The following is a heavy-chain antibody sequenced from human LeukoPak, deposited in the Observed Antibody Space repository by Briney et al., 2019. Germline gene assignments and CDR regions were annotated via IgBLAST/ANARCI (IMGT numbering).Heavy chain of an antibody. J-gene: IGHJ4*02. CDR1: GFTFINYG. Sequence: GSLRPPCFASGFTFINYGTTWVRQAPGKGLGGVNFMEYDGSDIFYADSVRGRFTISRDNSQNTVFLQMNGLRTEDTAVYFCAQDIPIEQVPGLGPGSWGRGTLVTVSS. V-gene: IGHV3-30*02. CDR3: AQDIPIEQVPGLGPGS. CDR2: MEYDGSDI. D-gene: IGHD3-16*01.